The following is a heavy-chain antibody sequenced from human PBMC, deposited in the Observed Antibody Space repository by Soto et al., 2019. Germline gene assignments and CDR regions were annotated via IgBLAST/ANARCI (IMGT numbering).Heavy chain of an antibody. CDR2: IYHRGST. D-gene: IGHD2-2*01. V-gene: IGHV4-30-2*01. CDR1: GGPISSGGYS. CDR3: ARVPDG. J-gene: IGHJ4*02. Sequence: QLQLQESGSGLVKPSQTLFPTCAVSGGPISSGGYSWSLIRQPPGKGLEWIGYIYHRGSTYYNPSLRRRVTLSVVRAKNQFPLELSSVVAADTAVYYCARVPDGWGQGTLVTVSS.